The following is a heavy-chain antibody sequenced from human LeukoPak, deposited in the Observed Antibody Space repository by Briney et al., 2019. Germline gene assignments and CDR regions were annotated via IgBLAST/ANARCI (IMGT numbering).Heavy chain of an antibody. Sequence: ASVKVSCKASGYTFTSYDINWVRQATGQGLEWMGWMNPNSGNTGNAQKFQGRVTMTRNTSISTAYMELSSLRSEDTAVYYCARLSVHCSSTSCWGYMDVWGKGTTVTVSS. D-gene: IGHD2-2*01. V-gene: IGHV1-8*01. CDR3: ARLSVHCSSTSCWGYMDV. CDR2: MNPNSGNT. CDR1: GYTFTSYD. J-gene: IGHJ6*03.